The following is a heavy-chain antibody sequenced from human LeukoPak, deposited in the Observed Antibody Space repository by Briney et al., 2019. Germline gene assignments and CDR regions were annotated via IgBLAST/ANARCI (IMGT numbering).Heavy chain of an antibody. CDR1: GFTFSSYA. Sequence: GRSLRLSCAASGFTFSSYAMHWVRQAPGKGLEWVAVISYDGSNKYYADSVRGRFTISRDNSKNTLFLQMNSLRVEDTAMYYCARVRLYGSGTYYSDSWGQGTLVTVSS. CDR3: ARVRLYGSGTYYSDS. V-gene: IGHV3-30-3*01. J-gene: IGHJ4*02. D-gene: IGHD3-10*01. CDR2: ISYDGSNK.